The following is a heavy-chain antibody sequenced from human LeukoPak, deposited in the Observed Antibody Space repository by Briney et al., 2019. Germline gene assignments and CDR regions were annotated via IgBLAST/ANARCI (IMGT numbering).Heavy chain of an antibody. CDR2: IYTSGST. D-gene: IGHD3-10*01. CDR3: ARARLHHNYGSGTSFDY. J-gene: IGHJ4*02. CDR1: GGSISSYY. Sequence: PSETLSLTCTVSGGSISSYYWSWIRQPAGKGLEWIGRIYTSGSTNYNPSLKSRVTMSVDTSKNQFSLQLNSVTPEDTAVYYCARARLHHNYGSGTSFDYWGQGTLVTVSS. V-gene: IGHV4-4*07.